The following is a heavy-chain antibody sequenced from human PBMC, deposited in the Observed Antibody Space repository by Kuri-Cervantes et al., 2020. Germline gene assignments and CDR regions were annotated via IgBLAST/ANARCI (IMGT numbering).Heavy chain of an antibody. CDR2: IIPIFGTA. V-gene: IGHV1-69*13. D-gene: IGHD6-19*01. CDR1: GGTFSSYA. J-gene: IGHJ4*02. CDR3: ARGFTAVAGTIDY. Sequence: SVKVSCKASGGTFSSYAISWVRQAPGQGLEWMGGIIPIFGTANYAQKFQGRVTITADESTSTAYMELSSLRSEDTAVYYCARGFTAVAGTIDYWGQGTLVTVSS.